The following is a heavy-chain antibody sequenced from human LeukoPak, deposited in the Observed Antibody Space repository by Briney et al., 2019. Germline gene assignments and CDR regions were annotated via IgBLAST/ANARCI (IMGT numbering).Heavy chain of an antibody. V-gene: IGHV4-34*01. CDR1: GGSFSGYY. J-gene: IGHJ6*03. Sequence: SETLSLTCAVYGGSFSGYYWSWIRQPPGKGLEWIGEINHSGSTNYNPSLKSRVTISVDTSKNQFSLKLSSVAAADTAVYYCARVRYCSGGSCYAYYYYYYMDVWGKGPTVTVSS. CDR2: INHSGST. D-gene: IGHD2-15*01. CDR3: ARVRYCSGGSCYAYYYYYYMDV.